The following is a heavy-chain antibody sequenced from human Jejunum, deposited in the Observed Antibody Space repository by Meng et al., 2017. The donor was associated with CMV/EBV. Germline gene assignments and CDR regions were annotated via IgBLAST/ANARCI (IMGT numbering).Heavy chain of an antibody. D-gene: IGHD3-16*02. CDR1: VGSISTYY. V-gene: IGHV4-59*08. CDR2: NYYNGST. J-gene: IGHJ4*02. Sequence: QVQLQDAGPGLGKPSETLSLTCAVSVGSISTYYWSWIRQPPGKGLEWIGNNYYNGSTNYNPSLASRVTISVDSSKNQFSLKLSSVTAADTAVYYCARHQNGGTYPLDYWGQGTLVTVSS. CDR3: ARHQNGGTYPLDY.